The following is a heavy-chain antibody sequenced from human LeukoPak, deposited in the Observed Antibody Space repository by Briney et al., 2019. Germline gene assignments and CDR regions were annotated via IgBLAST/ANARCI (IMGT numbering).Heavy chain of an antibody. V-gene: IGHV4-59*08. CDR1: GGSISSYY. CDR3: ARQGGRWFDP. Sequence: SKTLSLTCTVSGGSISSYYWSWIRQPPGKGLEWIGYTYYSGSTNYNPSLKSRVTISVDTSKDQFSLKLSSVTAADTAVYYCARQGGRWFDPWGQGTLVTVSS. J-gene: IGHJ5*02. CDR2: TYYSGST.